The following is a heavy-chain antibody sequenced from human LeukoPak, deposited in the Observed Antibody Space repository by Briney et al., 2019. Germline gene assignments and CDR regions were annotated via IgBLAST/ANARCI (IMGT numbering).Heavy chain of an antibody. D-gene: IGHD3-10*01. Sequence: RWASVTVSCKASGYTFTSYDINWVRQATGQALEWMGWMNPNSGNTGYAQKFQGRVNMTRNTSISTAYMELSSLRSEDTAVYYCAIRYGSGEKYYYYYYMDVWGKGTTVTVSS. CDR1: GYTFTSYD. J-gene: IGHJ6*03. CDR3: AIRYGSGEKYYYYYYMDV. CDR2: MNPNSGNT. V-gene: IGHV1-8*01.